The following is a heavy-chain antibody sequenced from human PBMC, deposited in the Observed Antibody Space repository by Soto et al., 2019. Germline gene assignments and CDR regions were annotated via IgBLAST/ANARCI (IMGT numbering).Heavy chain of an antibody. D-gene: IGHD3-3*01. CDR3: AHRILRTVFGLVTTTAIYFDF. J-gene: IGHJ4*02. V-gene: IGHV2-5*02. CDR2: IYWDDDK. CDR1: GFSLTTSGVG. Sequence: QITLNESGPTVVKPAETLTLTCTFSGFSLTTSGVGVGWIPQSPGKAPEWLALIYWDDDKRYSASLKSRLTITKDTSKNQVVLTMASVDSADTATYYCAHRILRTVFGLVTTTAIYFDFWGQGTPVVVSS.